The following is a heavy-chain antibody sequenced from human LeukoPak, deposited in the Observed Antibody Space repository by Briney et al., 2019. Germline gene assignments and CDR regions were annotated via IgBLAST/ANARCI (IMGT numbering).Heavy chain of an antibody. CDR3: ARGIFLSGWTAVDY. CDR1: GGTFSSYA. Sequence: ASVKVSCKASGGTFSSYAISWVRQAPGQGLEWMGGIIPIFGTANYAQKFQGRVTITADKSTSTAYMELSSLRSEDMAVYYCARGIFLSGWTAVDYWGQGTLVTVSS. CDR2: IIPIFGTA. V-gene: IGHV1-69*06. D-gene: IGHD6-19*01. J-gene: IGHJ4*02.